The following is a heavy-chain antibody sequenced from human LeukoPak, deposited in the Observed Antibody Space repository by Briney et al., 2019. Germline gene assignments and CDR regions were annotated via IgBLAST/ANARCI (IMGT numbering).Heavy chain of an antibody. J-gene: IGHJ5*02. D-gene: IGHD2-8*01. Sequence: SQTLSLTCAISGDSVSINSAAWNWIRQSPSRGLEWLGRTYQRSKWYNDYAVSVKSRITINPDISKNQFSLQLNSVTPEDTAVYYCAKTPIVLMVYGSPNWFDPWGQGTLVTVSS. V-gene: IGHV6-1*01. CDR2: TYQRSKWYN. CDR1: GDSVSINSAA. CDR3: AKTPIVLMVYGSPNWFDP.